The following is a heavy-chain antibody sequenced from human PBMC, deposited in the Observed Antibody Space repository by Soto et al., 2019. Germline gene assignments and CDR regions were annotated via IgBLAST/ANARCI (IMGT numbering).Heavy chain of an antibody. Sequence: ASVKVSCKASGYTLATYYIHWLRQAPGQGLEWMGIIDPTGRTTNYAQEFQGRVTMTRDTSTSTVYMQLSSLRYEDTAVYYCATNVGSTVGPDFDYWGQGTLATVSS. CDR2: IDPTGRTT. D-gene: IGHD1-26*01. J-gene: IGHJ4*02. CDR3: ATNVGSTVGPDFDY. CDR1: GYTLATYY. V-gene: IGHV1-46*01.